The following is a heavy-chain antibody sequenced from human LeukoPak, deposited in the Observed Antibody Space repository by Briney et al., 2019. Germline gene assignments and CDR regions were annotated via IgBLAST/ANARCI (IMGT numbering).Heavy chain of an antibody. CDR2: ISRSGGTM. Sequence: GGSPRLSCAASGFTYSDYHMNWIRQAPGKGLEWVAHISRSGGTMYYTDSVKGRFTISRDNAKNSLYLQMNSLRDEDTAVYYCARRTGMTLPGWLRVVDLWGQGTLVTVSS. CDR3: ARRTGMTLPGWLRVVDL. J-gene: IGHJ5*02. CDR1: GFTYSDYH. V-gene: IGHV3-11*01. D-gene: IGHD3-22*01.